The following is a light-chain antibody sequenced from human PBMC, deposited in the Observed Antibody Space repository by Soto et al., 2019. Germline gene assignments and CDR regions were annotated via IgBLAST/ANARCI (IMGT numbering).Light chain of an antibody. CDR3: QSYDSSRSGNV. Sequence: QAVVTQPPSVSGAPGQRVTISCTGSSSNIGAGYDVHWYQQLPGTAPKLLIYGNSNRPSGVPDRFSGSKSGTSASLAITGLQAEDEADYYCQSYDSSRSGNVFGGGTKLTVL. CDR1: SSNIGAGYD. V-gene: IGLV1-40*01. CDR2: GNS. J-gene: IGLJ3*02.